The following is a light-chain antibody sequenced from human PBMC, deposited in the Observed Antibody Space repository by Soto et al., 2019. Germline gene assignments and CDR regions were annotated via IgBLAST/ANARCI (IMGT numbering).Light chain of an antibody. CDR2: GVS. CDR3: QQYNNWPHT. V-gene: IGKV3-15*01. J-gene: IGKJ2*01. Sequence: EIVMTQSPATLSVSPGERATLSCRASQSVSSKLAWFQQKPGQAHSLLIYGVSTRATGVPVRFSGSGSGTEFTLTINSLQSEDFAVYYCQQYNNWPHTFGQGTKLEIK. CDR1: QSVSSK.